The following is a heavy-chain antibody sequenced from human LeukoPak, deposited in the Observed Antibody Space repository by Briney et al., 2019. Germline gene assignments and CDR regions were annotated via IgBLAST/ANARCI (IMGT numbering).Heavy chain of an antibody. V-gene: IGHV1-18*01. CDR1: GYTFTSYG. Sequence: VASVKVSCKASGYTFTSYGISWVRQAPGQGLEWMGWISAYNGNTNYAQKLQGRVTMTTDTSTSTAYMELRSLRSDDPAVYYCARAPEYYYDSSGYLKPEKFDYWGQGTLVTVSS. J-gene: IGHJ4*02. D-gene: IGHD3-22*01. CDR3: ARAPEYYYDSSGYLKPEKFDY. CDR2: ISAYNGNT.